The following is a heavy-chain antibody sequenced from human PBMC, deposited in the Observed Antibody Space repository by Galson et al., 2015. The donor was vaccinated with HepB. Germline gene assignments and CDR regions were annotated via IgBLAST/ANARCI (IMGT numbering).Heavy chain of an antibody. V-gene: IGHV3-11*06. CDR1: GFTFSDYY. D-gene: IGHD4-11*01. CDR3: ARVADADYRPTDAFDI. Sequence: SLRLSCAASGFTFSDYYMSWIRQAPGKGLEWLSYISGSRTYTNYADSVKGRFTISRDNAKNSLFLQMNSLRAEDTAVYYCARVADADYRPTDAFDIWGQGTLVTVSS. J-gene: IGHJ3*02. CDR2: ISGSRTYT.